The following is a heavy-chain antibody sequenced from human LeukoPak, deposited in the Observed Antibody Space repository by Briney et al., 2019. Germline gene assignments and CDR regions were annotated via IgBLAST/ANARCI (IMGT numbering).Heavy chain of an antibody. CDR3: ARADFIDAGPYLIGP. V-gene: IGHV1-2*02. CDR2: INTKSGRT. D-gene: IGHD3-3*01. CDR1: GYSFTDYY. J-gene: IGHJ5*02. Sequence: ASVKVSCKTSGYSFTDYYIHWVRQAPGQGLEWMGWINTKSGRTSSARKFQGRVTMTRDPSITTVYMDMAWLTSGDTAIYFCARADFIDAGPYLIGPWGQGTLVTVSS.